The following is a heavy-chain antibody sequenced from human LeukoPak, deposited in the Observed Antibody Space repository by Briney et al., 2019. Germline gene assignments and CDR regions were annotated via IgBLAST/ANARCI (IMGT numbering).Heavy chain of an antibody. CDR1: GFTFSSYG. J-gene: IGHJ6*03. D-gene: IGHD3-10*01. CDR2: ISYDGSNT. V-gene: IGHV3-30*03. CDR3: TRAGGLVRGVHYYYYMDV. Sequence: GGSLRLSCAASGFTFSSYGMHWVRQAPGKGLEWVALISYDGSNTYYTDSVKGRFTISRDNSKNTLSLQMNSLRPEDTAVYYCTRAGGLVRGVHYYYYMDVWGKGTTVTISS.